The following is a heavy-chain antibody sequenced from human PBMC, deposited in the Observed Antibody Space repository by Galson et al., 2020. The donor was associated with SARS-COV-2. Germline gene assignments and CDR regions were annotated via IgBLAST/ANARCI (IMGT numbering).Heavy chain of an antibody. J-gene: IGHJ6*02. CDR2: ISVDGTRE. V-gene: IGHV3-30*09. CDR3: ARAAFVYASNYGMGV. CDR1: GFTFSDYA. Sequence: GGSLRLSCAASGFTFSDYAMHWVRQAPGKGLEWVAHISVDGTREYNADSVTGRFDISRDKSKRTRFLQMNSLKPEDTAVYYCARAAFVYASNYGMGVWGQGTTVTVSS. D-gene: IGHD2-2*01.